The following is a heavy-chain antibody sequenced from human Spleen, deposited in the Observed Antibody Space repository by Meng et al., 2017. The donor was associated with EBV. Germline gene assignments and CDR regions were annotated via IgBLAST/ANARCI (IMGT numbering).Heavy chain of an antibody. CDR1: GYTFTNYG. V-gene: IGHV1-18*01. D-gene: IGHD3-9*01. CDR3: ARDSDVLRYFVPFDY. Sequence: QVQPVQSGPWVKQPGASMKVSCKASGYTFTNYGFSWVRQAPGQGLEWMGWISADNRHTNYAQNLQGRVTMTTDTSTSTAYMEMRSLRSDDTAMYYCARDSDVLRYFVPFDYWGQGTLVTVSS. CDR2: ISADNRHT. J-gene: IGHJ4*02.